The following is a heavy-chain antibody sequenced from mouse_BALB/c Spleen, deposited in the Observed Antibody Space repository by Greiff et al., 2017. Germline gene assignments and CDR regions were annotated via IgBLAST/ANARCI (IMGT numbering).Heavy chain of an antibody. CDR3: TREKANWDYFDY. CDR2: IYPGSGST. D-gene: IGHD4-1*01. CDR1: GYTFTSYW. Sequence: LQQPGSELVRPGASVKLSCKASGYTFTSYWMHWVKQRPGQGLEWIGNIYPGSGSTNYDEKFKSKATLTVDTSSSTAYMQLSSLTSEDSAVYYCTREKANWDYFDYWGQGTTLTVSS. V-gene: IGHV1S22*01. J-gene: IGHJ2*01.